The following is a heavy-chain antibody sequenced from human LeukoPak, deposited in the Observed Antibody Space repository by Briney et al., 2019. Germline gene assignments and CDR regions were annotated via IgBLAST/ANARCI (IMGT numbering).Heavy chain of an antibody. CDR3: ARDLAGYNSFDY. V-gene: IGHV3-30*03. CDR2: VSSDGSIK. CDR1: GFTFSSYG. J-gene: IGHJ4*02. Sequence: PGGSLRLSCVASGFTFSSYGIHWVRQAPGKGLEWVAVVSSDGSIKYDADSVKGRFTISRDNSKNTLYLQMNSLRAEDTAVYYCARDLAGYNSFDYWGQGTLVTVSS. D-gene: IGHD5-24*01.